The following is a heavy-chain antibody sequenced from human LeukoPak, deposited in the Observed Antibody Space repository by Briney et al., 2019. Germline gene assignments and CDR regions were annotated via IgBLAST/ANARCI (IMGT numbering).Heavy chain of an antibody. D-gene: IGHD6-13*01. J-gene: IGHJ5*02. CDR2: INHSGST. V-gene: IGHV4-34*01. CDR3: ARGAAAAGMVWFDP. CDR1: GGSFSGYY. Sequence: SETLSLTCAVYGGSFSGYYWSWIRQPPGKGLEWIGEINHSGSTNYNPSLKSRVTISVDASKNQFPLRLSSVNAADTAVYYCARGAAAAGMVWFDPWGQGTLVTVSS.